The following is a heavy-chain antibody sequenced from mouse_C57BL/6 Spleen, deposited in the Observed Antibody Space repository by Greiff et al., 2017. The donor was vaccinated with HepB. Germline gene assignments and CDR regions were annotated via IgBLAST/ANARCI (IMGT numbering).Heavy chain of an antibody. CDR3: ARRRGYYGNYEGFAY. D-gene: IGHD2-1*01. CDR1: GYTFTDYY. Sequence: VQLQQSGPELVKPGASVKISCKASGYTFTDYYMNWVKQSHGKSLEWIGDINPNNGGTSYNQKFKGKATLTVDKSSSTAYMELRSLTSEDSAVYYCARRRGYYGNYEGFAYWGQGTLVTVSA. V-gene: IGHV1-26*01. CDR2: INPNNGGT. J-gene: IGHJ3*01.